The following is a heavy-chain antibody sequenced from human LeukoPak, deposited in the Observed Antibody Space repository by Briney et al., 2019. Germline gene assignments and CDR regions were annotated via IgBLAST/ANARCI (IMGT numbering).Heavy chain of an antibody. CDR3: AKDISQGYTFGSIEEDY. Sequence: GGSLRLSCAASGFTFSSYSMNWVRQAPGKGLEWVSYISSSSSTTHYADSVKGRFTISRDNAKNSLYLQMNSLRADDTAVYFCAKDISQGYTFGSIEEDYWGQGTLVTVSS. V-gene: IGHV3-48*01. CDR1: GFTFSSYS. CDR2: ISSSSSTT. J-gene: IGHJ4*02. D-gene: IGHD5-18*01.